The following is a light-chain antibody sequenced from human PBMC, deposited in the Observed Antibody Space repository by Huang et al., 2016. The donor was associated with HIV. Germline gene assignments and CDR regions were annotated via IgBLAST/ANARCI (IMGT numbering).Light chain of an antibody. J-gene: IGKJ1*01. V-gene: IGKV1-5*03. CDR2: EAS. Sequence: DIQMTQSSATLSASVGDRVTITCRASQSVGTWLAWYQQKPGKAPNLLIYEASTLESGVPSRVSGGGSGTEFTLTINSLQPDDFATDYCQHYNSFPWTFGQGTKVEV. CDR3: QHYNSFPWT. CDR1: QSVGTW.